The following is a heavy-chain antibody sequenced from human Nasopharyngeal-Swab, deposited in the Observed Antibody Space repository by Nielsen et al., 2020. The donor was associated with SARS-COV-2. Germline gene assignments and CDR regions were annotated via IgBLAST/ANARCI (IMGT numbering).Heavy chain of an antibody. CDR3: ATTSMKPRWVWNFDL. CDR2: IYNTAAS. D-gene: IGHD3-3*02. V-gene: IGHV4-59*03. CDR1: GCPINPYY. Sequence: SETLSLTCSFPGCPINPYYLSRVRQPPGKGLESSGYIYNTAASDYSPSPKSRLTISIDTAKNQFSLKLRSVTAADTAMYYCATTSMKPRWVWNFDLWGRGTLVTVSS. J-gene: IGHJ2*01.